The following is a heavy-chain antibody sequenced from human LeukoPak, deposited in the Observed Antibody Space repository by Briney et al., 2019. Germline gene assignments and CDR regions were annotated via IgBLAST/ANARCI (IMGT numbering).Heavy chain of an antibody. CDR3: ARESYWKSSGYGVQH. CDR1: GGSISSGGYS. CDR2: IYHSGST. J-gene: IGHJ1*01. V-gene: IGHV4-30-2*01. Sequence: SQTLSLTCAVSGGSISSGGYSWSWIRQPPGKGLEWIGYIYHSGSTYYNPSLKSRVTISVDRSKNQFSLKLSSVTAADTAVYYCARESYWKSSGYGVQHWGQGTLVTVSS. D-gene: IGHD3-22*01.